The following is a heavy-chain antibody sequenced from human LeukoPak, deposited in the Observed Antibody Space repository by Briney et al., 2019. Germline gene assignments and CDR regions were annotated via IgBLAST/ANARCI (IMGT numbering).Heavy chain of an antibody. J-gene: IGHJ4*02. CDR2: IYHSGST. V-gene: IGHV4-4*02. CDR3: ARGFGYCSGGSCPSLYLDY. CDR1: GGSISSSNW. Sequence: SGTLSLTCAVSGGSISSSNWWSWVRQPPGKGLEWIGEIYHSGSTNYNPSLKSRVTISVDTSKNQFSLKLSSVTAADTAVYYCARGFGYCSGGSCPSLYLDYWGQGTLVTVSS. D-gene: IGHD2-15*01.